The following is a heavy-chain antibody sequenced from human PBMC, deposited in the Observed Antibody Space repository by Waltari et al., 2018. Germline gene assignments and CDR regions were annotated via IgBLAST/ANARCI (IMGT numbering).Heavy chain of an antibody. D-gene: IGHD2-21*01. CDR1: GYSISSGYY. V-gene: IGHV4-38-2*01. CDR3: ARKYCGGDCYSGELNWFDP. Sequence: QVQLQESGPGLVKPSETLSLTCAVSGYSISSGYYWGWIRQPPGKGLEWIGSIYHSGSTYYNPSLKSRVTISVDTSKNQFSLKLSSVTAADTAVYYCARKYCGGDCYSGELNWFDPWGQGTLVTVSS. J-gene: IGHJ5*02. CDR2: IYHSGST.